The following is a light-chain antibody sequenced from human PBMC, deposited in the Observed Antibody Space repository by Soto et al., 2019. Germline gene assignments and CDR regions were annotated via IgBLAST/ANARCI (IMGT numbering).Light chain of an antibody. V-gene: IGLV1-44*01. CDR2: NNN. Sequence: QSALTQPPSASGTPGQRVTISCSGSSSNIGSYSVNWYQQLPGTAPKLLIYNNNQRPSGVPDRFSGSKSGTSASLTISGLQSEDEAGYYCAAWDASLNGPVFGGGTKVTVL. CDR1: SSNIGSYS. CDR3: AAWDASLNGPV. J-gene: IGLJ2*01.